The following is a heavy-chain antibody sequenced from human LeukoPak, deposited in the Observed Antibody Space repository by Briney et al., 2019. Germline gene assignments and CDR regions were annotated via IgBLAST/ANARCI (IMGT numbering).Heavy chain of an antibody. V-gene: IGHV3-30*18. Sequence: GGSLRLSCAASGFTFSSYGMHWVRQAPGKGLEWVAVISYDGSNKYYADSVKGRFTISRDNSKNTLYLQMNSLRAEDTAVYYCAKDLRDSSGRSVPGQIDPWGQGTLVTVSS. CDR2: ISYDGSNK. CDR3: AKDLRDSSGRSVPGQIDP. J-gene: IGHJ5*02. D-gene: IGHD6-19*01. CDR1: GFTFSSYG.